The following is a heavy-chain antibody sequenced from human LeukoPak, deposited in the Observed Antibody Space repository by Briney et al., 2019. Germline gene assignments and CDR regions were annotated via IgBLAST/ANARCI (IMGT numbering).Heavy chain of an antibody. CDR3: ARDADIRALGY. Sequence: GRSLRLSCAASGFTFSSYGMHWVRQAPGKGLEWVAVIWYDGSNKYYADSVKDRFTISRDNSKNTLYLQMNSLRAEDTAVYYCARDADIRALGYWGQGTLVTVSS. V-gene: IGHV3-33*01. J-gene: IGHJ4*02. CDR1: GFTFSSYG. CDR2: IWYDGSNK.